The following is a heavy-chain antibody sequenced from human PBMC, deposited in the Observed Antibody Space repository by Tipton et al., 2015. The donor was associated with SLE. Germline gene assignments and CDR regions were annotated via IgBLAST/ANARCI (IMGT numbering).Heavy chain of an antibody. Sequence: TLSLTCAVYGGSFSGYYWSWIRQPPGKGLEWIGEINHSGSTISVDTSKNQFSLKLSSVTAADTAVYYCARGIAVAAPAFDIWGRGTMVTVSS. V-gene: IGHV4-34*01. CDR1: GGSFSGYY. J-gene: IGHJ3*02. CDR3: ARGIAVAAPAFDI. CDR2: INHSG. D-gene: IGHD6-19*01.